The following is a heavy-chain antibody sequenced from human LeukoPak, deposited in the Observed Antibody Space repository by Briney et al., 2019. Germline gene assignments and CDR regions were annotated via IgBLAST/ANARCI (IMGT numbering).Heavy chain of an antibody. D-gene: IGHD1-26*01. J-gene: IGHJ3*02. CDR1: GGSISSSSYY. V-gene: IGHV4-39*07. CDR3: ARYSGSYYVDAFDI. CDR2: TYYSGST. Sequence: PSETLSLTCTVSGGSISSSSYYWGWLRQPPGKGLEWIRSTYYSGSTYYNPSLKSRVTISVDTSKNQFSMKLISVTAADTAVYYCARYSGSYYVDAFDIWGQGTMGTVSS.